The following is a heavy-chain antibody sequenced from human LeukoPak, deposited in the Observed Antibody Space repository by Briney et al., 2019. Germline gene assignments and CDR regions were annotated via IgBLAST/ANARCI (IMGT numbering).Heavy chain of an antibody. CDR2: IKQDGGEI. V-gene: IGHV3-7*01. J-gene: IGHJ4*02. Sequence: GGSLRLSCAASGFTFSSYSMNWVRQAPGKGLEWVANIKQDGGEIYYVDSVKGRFTISRDNAKNSLSLQMNSLRAEDTAVYYCARDKVVGATHFDYWGQGTLVTVSS. CDR1: GFTFSSYS. D-gene: IGHD1-26*01. CDR3: ARDKVVGATHFDY.